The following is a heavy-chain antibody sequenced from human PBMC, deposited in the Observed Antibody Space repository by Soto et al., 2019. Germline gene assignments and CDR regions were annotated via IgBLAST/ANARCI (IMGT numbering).Heavy chain of an antibody. CDR3: ARTLSGFTYGSRQFYFDY. CDR2: VFPGGPT. J-gene: IGHJ4*02. D-gene: IGHD3-10*01. Sequence: SETLSLTCTVSGDPITSYFWTWLRQPAGKGLGWIGHVFPGGPTSHNSSLKSRVSMSVDTSKNQFSLTLTSVTAADTAVYYCARTLSGFTYGSRQFYFDYWGQGTLVTVSS. V-gene: IGHV4-4*07. CDR1: GDPITSYF.